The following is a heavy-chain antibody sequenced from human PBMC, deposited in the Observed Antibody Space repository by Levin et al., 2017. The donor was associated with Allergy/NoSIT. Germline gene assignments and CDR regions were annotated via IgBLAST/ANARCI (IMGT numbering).Heavy chain of an antibody. V-gene: IGHV3-53*01. CDR2: IYSGGST. J-gene: IGHJ4*02. D-gene: IGHD3-10*01. CDR3: ARGLSGSGSYYKAFDS. Sequence: GGSLRLSCAASGFTVRSSYMSWVRQAPGEGLEWVSVIYSGGSTYYADSVKGRFSVSRDNSKNTLYLQMNSLRAEDTAVYYCARGLSGSGSYYKAFDSWGQGTLVTVSS. CDR1: GFTVRSSY.